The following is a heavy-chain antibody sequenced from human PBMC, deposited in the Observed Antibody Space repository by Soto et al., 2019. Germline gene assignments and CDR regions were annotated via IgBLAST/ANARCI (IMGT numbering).Heavy chain of an antibody. J-gene: IGHJ6*03. CDR2: IIPILGIA. CDR1: GGTFSSYT. Sequence: ASVKVSCKASGGTFSSYTISWGRQAPGQGLEWMGRIIPILGIANYAQKFQGRVTITADKSTSTAYMELSSLRSEDTAVYYCARGGDSYGSSSDYYYYYMDVWGKGTTVTVSS. V-gene: IGHV1-69*02. CDR3: ARGGDSYGSSSDYYYYYMDV. D-gene: IGHD6-6*01.